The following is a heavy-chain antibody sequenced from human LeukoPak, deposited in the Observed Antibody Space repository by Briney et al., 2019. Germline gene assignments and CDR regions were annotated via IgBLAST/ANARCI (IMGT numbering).Heavy chain of an antibody. CDR1: GFTFSSYE. CDR3: ARSTTRDHFDY. J-gene: IGHJ4*02. V-gene: IGHV3-48*03. Sequence: SGRSLRLSCAASGFTFSSYEMNWVRQAPGKGLEWVSYISSSGSTIYYADSVKGRFTISRDNAKNSLYLQMNSLRAEDTAVYYCARSTTRDHFDYWGQGTLVTVSS. D-gene: IGHD2/OR15-2a*01. CDR2: ISSSGSTI.